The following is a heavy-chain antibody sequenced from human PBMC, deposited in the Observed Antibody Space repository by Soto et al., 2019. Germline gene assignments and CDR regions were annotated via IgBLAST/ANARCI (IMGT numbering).Heavy chain of an antibody. CDR3: ARGYYDFWSGYYSTYFDY. V-gene: IGHV3-13*01. J-gene: IGHJ4*02. CDR2: IGTAGDT. D-gene: IGHD3-3*01. Sequence: PGGSLRLSCAASGFTFSSYDMHWVRQATGKGLEWVSAIGTAGDTYYPGSVKGRFTISREDAKNSLYLQMNSLRAGDTAVYYCARGYYDFWSGYYSTYFDYWGQGPLATAS. CDR1: GFTFSSYD.